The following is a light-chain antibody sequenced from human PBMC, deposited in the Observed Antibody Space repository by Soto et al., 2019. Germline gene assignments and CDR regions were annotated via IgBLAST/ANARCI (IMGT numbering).Light chain of an antibody. J-gene: IGKJ2*01. CDR3: LQHSDYPFT. Sequence: DIQMTQSPSSLSASVGDRVTITCRASQTISSFLNWYQQKPGKAPKLLIFAASSLQSGVPSRFSGSGSGTDFALTTSSLQPEDFATYYCLQHSDYPFTFGQGTKVDIK. CDR1: QTISSF. CDR2: AAS. V-gene: IGKV1-39*01.